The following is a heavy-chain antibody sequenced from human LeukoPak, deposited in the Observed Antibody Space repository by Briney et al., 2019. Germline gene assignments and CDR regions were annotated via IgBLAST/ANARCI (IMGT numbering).Heavy chain of an antibody. D-gene: IGHD5-18*01. V-gene: IGHV1-18*01. Sequence: ASVKVSCTASGYTFTSYGISWVRQAPGQGLEWMGWISAYNGNTNYAQKLQGRVTMTTDTSTSTAYMELRSLRSDDTAVYYCARDRDSYGYEFGWFDPWGQGTLVTVSS. J-gene: IGHJ5*02. CDR3: ARDRDSYGYEFGWFDP. CDR1: GYTFTSYG. CDR2: ISAYNGNT.